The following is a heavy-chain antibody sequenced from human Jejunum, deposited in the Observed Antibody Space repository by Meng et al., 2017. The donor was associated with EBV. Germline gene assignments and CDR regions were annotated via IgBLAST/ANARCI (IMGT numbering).Heavy chain of an antibody. CDR1: GGSINNRNCY. D-gene: IGHD3-10*01. V-gene: IGHV4-39*07. CDR3: VRVWNYYGSGSYYPA. J-gene: IGHJ5*02. Sequence: QLQLQESGPGLVKPSXTLXLTCPXPGGSINNRNCYWGWLRQPPGKGLEWVGNIYNSGSPKYNPSLKSRVTISVDASKNQFSLKLSSVTAADTAVYYCVRVWNYYGSGSYYPAWGQGTLVTVSS. CDR2: IYNSGSP.